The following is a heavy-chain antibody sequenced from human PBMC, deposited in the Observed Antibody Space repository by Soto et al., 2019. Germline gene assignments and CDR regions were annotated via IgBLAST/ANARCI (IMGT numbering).Heavy chain of an antibody. V-gene: IGHV1-18*01. J-gene: IGHJ4*02. CDR3: ARAPRSWYSFCLDY. Sequence: QVQLVQSGAEVKKAGASVKVSCKASGYTFSTYGINWVRQAPGQGLEWMGWISGYNGNTNYAQKLQGRVTLTTDTSTNTAYMELRSLRSDDTAVYYCARAPRSWYSFCLDYWGQGTVVTVSS. D-gene: IGHD6-13*01. CDR1: GYTFSTYG. CDR2: ISGYNGNT.